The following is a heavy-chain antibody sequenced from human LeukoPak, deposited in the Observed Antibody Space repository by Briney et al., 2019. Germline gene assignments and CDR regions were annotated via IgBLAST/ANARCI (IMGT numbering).Heavy chain of an antibody. V-gene: IGHV3-9*01. D-gene: IGHD5-24*01. CDR3: ASVEMAKFYAFDI. CDR2: ISWNSGSI. CDR1: GFTFDDYA. Sequence: GGSLRLSCAASGFTFDDYAMHWVRQAPGKGLEWVSGISWNSGSIGYADSVKGRFTISRDNAKNSLYLQMNSLRAEDTAVYYCASVEMAKFYAFDIWGQGTMVTVSS. J-gene: IGHJ3*02.